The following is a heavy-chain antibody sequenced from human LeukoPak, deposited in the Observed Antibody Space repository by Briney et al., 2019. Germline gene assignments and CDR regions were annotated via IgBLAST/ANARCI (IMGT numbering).Heavy chain of an antibody. CDR3: ARVGAYDSSGYYYEDY. V-gene: IGHV1-2*02. CDR1: GYTFTSYD. CDR2: MNPNSGGT. D-gene: IGHD3-22*01. J-gene: IGHJ4*02. Sequence: ASVKVSCKASGYTFTSYDINWVRQATGQGLEWMGWMNPNSGGTNYAQKFQGRVTMTRDTSISTAYMELSRLRSDDTAVYYCARVGAYDSSGYYYEDYWGQGTLVTVSS.